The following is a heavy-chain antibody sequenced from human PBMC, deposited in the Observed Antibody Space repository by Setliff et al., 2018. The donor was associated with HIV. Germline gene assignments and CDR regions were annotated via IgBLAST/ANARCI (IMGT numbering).Heavy chain of an antibody. CDR1: GYTFTSYG. D-gene: IGHD1-26*01. V-gene: IGHV1-2*02. Sequence: GASVKVSCKASGGKASGYTFTSYGISWVRQAPGQGLEWMGWINPKTGVAHFAQTFQGRVTMTRDTSIGIAFMELSRVKSADTAVYFCARGTVVGATIYYFDYWGQGTLVTVSS. CDR2: INPKTGVA. CDR3: ARGTVVGATIYYFDY. J-gene: IGHJ4*02.